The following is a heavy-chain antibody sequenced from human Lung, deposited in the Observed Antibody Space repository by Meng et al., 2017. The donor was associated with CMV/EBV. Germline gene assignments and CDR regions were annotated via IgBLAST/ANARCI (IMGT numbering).Heavy chain of an antibody. Sequence: QLQESGPELVQPSGTLSLTCAVSGGSISSSNWWSWVRQPPGKGLEWIGEIYHSGSTNYNPSLKSRVTISVDKSKNQFSLKLSSVTAADTAVYYCASFPPPGKQWLVTDYWGQGTLVTVSS. V-gene: IGHV4-4*02. CDR2: IYHSGST. J-gene: IGHJ4*02. CDR1: GGSISSSNW. CDR3: ASFPPPGKQWLVTDY. D-gene: IGHD6-19*01.